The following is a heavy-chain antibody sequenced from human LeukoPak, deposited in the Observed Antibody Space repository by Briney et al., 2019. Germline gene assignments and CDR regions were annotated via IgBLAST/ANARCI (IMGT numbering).Heavy chain of an antibody. J-gene: IGHJ4*02. CDR1: GFTFSSYG. CDR2: IWYDGSNK. CDR3: AKGGFSYGYVDY. V-gene: IGHV3-33*06. D-gene: IGHD5-18*01. Sequence: TGRSLRLSCAASGFTFSSYGMNWVRQAPGKGLEWVSIIWYDGSNKYYEDSVKGRFTISRDNSKNTLYLQMNSLRAEDTAVYYCAKGGFSYGYVDYWGQGTLVTVSS.